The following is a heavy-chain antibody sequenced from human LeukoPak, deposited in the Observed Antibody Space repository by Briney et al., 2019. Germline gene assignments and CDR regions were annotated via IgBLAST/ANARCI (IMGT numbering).Heavy chain of an antibody. CDR1: GFGFSRYS. Sequence: GGSLRLSCAASGFGFSRYSVNWVRQAPGKGLEWIASIDSGSTYIFYADSVKGRFTISRDNTKKSLYLHLNSLRVEDTAIYYCAKAGYYYDMDYWGQGTLVTVSS. CDR2: IDSGSTYI. J-gene: IGHJ4*02. V-gene: IGHV3-21*01. CDR3: AKAGYYYDMDY. D-gene: IGHD3-22*01.